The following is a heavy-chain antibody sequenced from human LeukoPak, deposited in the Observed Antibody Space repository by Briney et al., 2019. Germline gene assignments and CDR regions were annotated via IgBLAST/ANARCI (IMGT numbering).Heavy chain of an antibody. CDR3: AKAGEGGSYYSYMDV. D-gene: IGHD1-26*01. V-gene: IGHV3-23*01. CDR2: ISGSGGST. J-gene: IGHJ6*03. CDR1: GFTFSSYA. Sequence: GGSLGLSCAASGFTFSSYAMSWVRQAPGKGLEWVSAISGSGGSTYYADSVKGRFTISRDNSKNTLYLQMNSLRAEDTAVYYCAKAGEGGSYYSYMDVWGKGTTVTVSS.